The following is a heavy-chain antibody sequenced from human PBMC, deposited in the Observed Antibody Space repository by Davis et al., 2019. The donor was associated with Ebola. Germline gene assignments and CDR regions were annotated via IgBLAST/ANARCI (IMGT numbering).Heavy chain of an antibody. CDR1: GFTFSYYS. J-gene: IGHJ4*02. CDR2: ISTSSTYT. D-gene: IGHD6-13*01. CDR3: ATDKGITAAGPTTFDS. Sequence: PGGSLRLSCAASGFTFSYYSMNWVRQAPGKGLEWVSFISTSSTYTKYAAPVKGRFTISRDNAKNSLFLQVGSLRVEDTAVYYCATDKGITAAGPTTFDSWGQGTLVTVSS. V-gene: IGHV3-21*06.